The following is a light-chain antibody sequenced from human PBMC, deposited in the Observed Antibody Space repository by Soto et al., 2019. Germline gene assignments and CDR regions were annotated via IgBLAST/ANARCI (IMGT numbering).Light chain of an antibody. CDR3: LQQNSDPRT. CDR1: QGIRND. Sequence: DIQMTQSPSSLSASVGDRVTTTCRASQGIRNDLSWYQQKAGKAPKRLIYAASSLHSGVPSRFSVSGSGTEFTLTISSLQPEDFATYYCLQQNSDPRTFGQGTKVDIK. J-gene: IGKJ1*01. V-gene: IGKV1-17*01. CDR2: AAS.